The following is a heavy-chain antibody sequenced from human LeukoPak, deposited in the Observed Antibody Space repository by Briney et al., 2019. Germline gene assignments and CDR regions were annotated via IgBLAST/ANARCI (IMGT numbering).Heavy chain of an antibody. J-gene: IGHJ4*02. Sequence: GASVKVSCKASGYTFTSYAMHWVRQAPGQRLEWMGWINAGNGNTKYSQKFQGRVTITRDTSASTAYMELSRLRSDDTAVYYCAKLYSGYDSDYWGQGTLVTVSS. D-gene: IGHD5-12*01. CDR2: INAGNGNT. V-gene: IGHV1-3*01. CDR3: AKLYSGYDSDY. CDR1: GYTFTSYA.